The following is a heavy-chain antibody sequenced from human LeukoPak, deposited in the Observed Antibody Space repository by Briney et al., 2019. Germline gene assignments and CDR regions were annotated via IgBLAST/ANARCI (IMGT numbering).Heavy chain of an antibody. J-gene: IGHJ4*02. CDR1: GFTFSTYT. Sequence: GGSLRLSCAASGFTFSTYTMYWVRHPPGKRLEWVSIIGSSGGGIHYADSVKGRFTISRDNSKNALYLQMNSLRVEDTAVYYCATDPNWGTHSWGQGVLVTVSS. CDR2: IGSSGGGI. D-gene: IGHD7-27*01. CDR3: ATDPNWGTHS. V-gene: IGHV3-23*01.